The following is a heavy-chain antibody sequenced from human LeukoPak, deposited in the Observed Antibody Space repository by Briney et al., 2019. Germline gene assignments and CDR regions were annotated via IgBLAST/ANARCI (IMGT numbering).Heavy chain of an antibody. CDR3: ARDLMYGDLDY. V-gene: IGHV3-7*03. Sequence: GGSLRLSCAASKFVFSNYWMTWVRQAPGKGLEWVANIKQDGSEKYYVDSLKGRFTISRDNAKNSLYLQMNSLRAEDTAVYYCARDLMYGDLDYWGQGTLVTVSS. CDR2: IKQDGSEK. D-gene: IGHD4-17*01. J-gene: IGHJ4*02. CDR1: KFVFSNYW.